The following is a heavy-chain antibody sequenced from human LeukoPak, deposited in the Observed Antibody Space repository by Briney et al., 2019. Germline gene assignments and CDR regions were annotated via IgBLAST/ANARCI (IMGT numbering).Heavy chain of an antibody. V-gene: IGHV1-18*01. CDR2: ISAYNGNT. Sequence: GASVKVSCKASGYTFTSYGISWVRQAPGQGLEWMGWISAYNGNTNYAQKLQGRVTMTTDTSTSTAYMELRSLRSDDTAVYYCARSPLGIFGVVIIGRSKYNWFDPWGQGTLVTVSS. D-gene: IGHD3-3*01. CDR1: GYTFTSYG. CDR3: ARSPLGIFGVVIIGRSKYNWFDP. J-gene: IGHJ5*02.